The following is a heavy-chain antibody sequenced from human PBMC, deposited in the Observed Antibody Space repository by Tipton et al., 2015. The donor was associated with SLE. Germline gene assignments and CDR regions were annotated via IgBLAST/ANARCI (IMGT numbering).Heavy chain of an antibody. J-gene: IGHJ6*03. Sequence: TLSLTCTVSGGSISSYYWSWIRQPPGKGLEWIGYIYSSGSTNYNPSLKSRVTISVDTSKNQFSLKLTAVTAADTAVYYCARRSASRSYYNAYYYDYMDVWGKGTTVTVSS. CDR1: GGSISSYY. CDR3: ARRSASRSYYNAYYYDYMDV. V-gene: IGHV4-4*08. D-gene: IGHD3-10*01. CDR2: IYSSGST.